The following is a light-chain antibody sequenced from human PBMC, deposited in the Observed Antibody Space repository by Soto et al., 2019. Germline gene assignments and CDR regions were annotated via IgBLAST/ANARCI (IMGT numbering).Light chain of an antibody. CDR2: DTS. J-gene: IGKJ1*01. CDR3: QQRSNWPPIT. CDR1: QSVIRY. Sequence: EIVLTQSPATLSLSPGERATLSCRASQSVIRYLAWYQQKPGQAARLLIYDTSNRATGIPARFSGSGSGTDFTLTISSLEPEDFAVYYCQQRSNWPPITFGQGTKVEIK. V-gene: IGKV3-11*01.